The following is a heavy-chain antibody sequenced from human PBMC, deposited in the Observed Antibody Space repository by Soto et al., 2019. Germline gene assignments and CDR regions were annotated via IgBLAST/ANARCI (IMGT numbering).Heavy chain of an antibody. CDR1: GYTFNNYD. D-gene: IGHD3-10*01. CDR3: TRAYGAETFDF. J-gene: IGHJ5*01. Sequence: VASVEVSCKASGYTFNNYDIHWVRQAPGHGLEWMGWMNPNSGNTGYAQNFRGRVTMTQNTAIGTAYMELSSLRSDDTATYYCTRAYGAETFDFWGQGTRVTVSS. V-gene: IGHV1-8*02. CDR2: MNPNSGNT.